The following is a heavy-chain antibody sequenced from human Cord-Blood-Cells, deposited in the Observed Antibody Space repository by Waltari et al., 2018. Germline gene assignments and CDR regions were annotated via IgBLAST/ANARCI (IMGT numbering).Heavy chain of an antibody. V-gene: IGHV1-69*06. Sequence: QVQLVQSGAEVKKPGSAVKVSCKASGGTFTSYAISWVRQAPGQGLEWMGGIIPIFGTTNYAQKFQGRVTITADKSTSTAYMELSSLRSEDTAVYYCARNYYDSSGYYYWGQGTLVTVSS. CDR1: GGTFTSYA. CDR2: IIPIFGTT. J-gene: IGHJ4*02. CDR3: ARNYYDSSGYYY. D-gene: IGHD3-22*01.